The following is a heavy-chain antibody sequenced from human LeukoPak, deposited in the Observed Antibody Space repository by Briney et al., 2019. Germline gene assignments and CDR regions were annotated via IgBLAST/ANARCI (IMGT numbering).Heavy chain of an antibody. CDR3: ATNIRGGYSSGPYGLDV. Sequence: HPGGSLRLSCAASGFTFSNYEMNWVRQAPGKGLEWVSYISSSGRTIYYADSVKGRFTISRDNAKNTLYLQMNSLRAEDTAVYYCATNIRGGYSSGPYGLDVWGQGTTVTVSS. CDR1: GFTFSNYE. D-gene: IGHD5-18*01. J-gene: IGHJ6*02. V-gene: IGHV3-48*03. CDR2: ISSSGRTI.